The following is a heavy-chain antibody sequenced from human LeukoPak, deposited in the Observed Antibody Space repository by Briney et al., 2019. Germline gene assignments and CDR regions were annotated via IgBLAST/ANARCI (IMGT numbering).Heavy chain of an antibody. V-gene: IGHV3-48*02. CDR2: ITSSSSTI. CDR1: GFTFSSYN. CDR3: ARGWFGED. D-gene: IGHD3-10*01. Sequence: PGGSLRLSCAASGFTFSSYNMTWVRQAPGKGLEWVSYITSSSSTIFYADSVKGRFTVSRDNAKNSLYLQMNSLRDEDTAVYYCARGWFGEDWGQGTLVTVSS. J-gene: IGHJ4*02.